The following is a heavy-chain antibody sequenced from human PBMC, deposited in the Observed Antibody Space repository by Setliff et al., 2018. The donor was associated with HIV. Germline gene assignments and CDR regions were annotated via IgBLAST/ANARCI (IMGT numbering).Heavy chain of an antibody. CDR1: GDPTSSSSSY. CDR3: ARTRGYTYGYIDS. CDR2: IHYSGST. Sequence: PSETLSLTCTVSGDPTSSSSSYWGWIRQPPGKGLEWIGSIHYSGSTYYNPSLKSRVTISVGTSKNQFSLKLNSVTAADTAVYYCARTRGYTYGYIDSWAQGTLVTVSS. D-gene: IGHD5-18*01. J-gene: IGHJ4*02. V-gene: IGHV4-39*01.